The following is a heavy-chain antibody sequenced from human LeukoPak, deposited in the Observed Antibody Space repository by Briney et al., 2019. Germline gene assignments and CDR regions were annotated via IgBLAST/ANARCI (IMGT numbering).Heavy chain of an antibody. J-gene: IGHJ4*02. CDR2: ISSSSSYI. Sequence: GGSLSLSCAASGFTFSSYSMNWVRQAPGKGLEWVSSISSSSSYIYYADSVKGRFTISRDNAKNSLYLQMNSLRAEDTAVYYCARDARGYYFDYWGQGTLVTVSS. V-gene: IGHV3-21*01. D-gene: IGHD3-10*01. CDR1: GFTFSSYS. CDR3: ARDARGYYFDY.